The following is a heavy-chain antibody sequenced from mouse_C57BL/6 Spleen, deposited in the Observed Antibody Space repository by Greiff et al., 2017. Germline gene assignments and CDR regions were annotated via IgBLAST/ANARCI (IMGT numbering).Heavy chain of an antibody. CDR2: IDPSDSET. D-gene: IGHD1-1*01. J-gene: IGHJ2*01. CDR1: GYTFTSYW. CDR3: ARSGYGSSPLGY. Sequence: VQLQQSGAELVRPGSSVKLSCKASGYTFTSYWMHWVKQRPIQGLEWIGNIDPSDSETHYNQKFKDKATLTVDKSSSTAYMQLSSLTSEDSAVYYCARSGYGSSPLGYWGQGTTLTVAS. V-gene: IGHV1-52*01.